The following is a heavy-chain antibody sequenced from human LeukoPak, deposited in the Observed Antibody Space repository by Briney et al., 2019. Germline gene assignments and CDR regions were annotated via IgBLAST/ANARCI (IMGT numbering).Heavy chain of an antibody. V-gene: IGHV3-23*01. CDR3: VYYGSSDWGLDSVGFDF. CDR1: EFTFGSYT. J-gene: IGHJ4*02. Sequence: GGSLRLSCAASEFTFGSYTMTWVRQAPGKGLEWVSAISGSGGRTYYADSVQGRFIISRDDSKNMLYLQMNSLRAEDTAVYYCVYYGSSDWGLDSVGFDFWGQGTLVIVSS. D-gene: IGHD3-22*01. CDR2: ISGSGGRT.